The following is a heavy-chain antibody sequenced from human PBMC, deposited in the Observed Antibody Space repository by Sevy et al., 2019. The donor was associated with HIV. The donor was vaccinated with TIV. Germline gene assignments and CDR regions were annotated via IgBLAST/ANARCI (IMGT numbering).Heavy chain of an antibody. CDR3: ARDLFSGSYYENY. CDR2: IDQDGSDR. J-gene: IGHJ4*02. V-gene: IGHV3-7*01. Sequence: GGSLRLSCAVSGFTLSNYWMSWVRKAPGKGLEGVANIDQDGSDRYYVDSVKGRFTISRDNAKNSLYLQMNSLRAEDTAVYYCARDLFSGSYYENYWGQGTLVTVSS. CDR1: GFTLSNYW. D-gene: IGHD1-26*01.